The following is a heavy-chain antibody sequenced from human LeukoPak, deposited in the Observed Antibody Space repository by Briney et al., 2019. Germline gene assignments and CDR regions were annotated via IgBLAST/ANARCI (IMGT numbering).Heavy chain of an antibody. CDR3: AKGPLAVGVDY. V-gene: IGHV3-23*01. J-gene: IGHJ4*02. CDR2: ISGSGGST. CDR1: GFTFSSYA. Sequence: GGSLRLSCAASGFTFSSYAMSWVRQAPGKGLEWVSAISGSGGSTYYADSVRGRFTISRDNSKNTLYLQMNRQTAVDTAVYYCAKGPLAVGVDYWGQGTLVTVSS. D-gene: IGHD6-19*01.